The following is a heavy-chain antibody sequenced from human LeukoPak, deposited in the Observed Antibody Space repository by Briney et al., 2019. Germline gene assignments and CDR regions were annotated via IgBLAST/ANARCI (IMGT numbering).Heavy chain of an antibody. Sequence: GRSLRLFCAASGFTFSTYAMHWVRQAPGKGREWVADISYDGSIKYYGDSVKGRFTISRDNYKNTLYLQMNSLRAEDTAVYYCARDTGYSSGYYFDYWGKGTLVTVSS. CDR2: ISYDGSIK. D-gene: IGHD5-18*01. CDR1: GFTFSTYA. CDR3: ARDTGYSSGYYFDY. J-gene: IGHJ4*02. V-gene: IGHV3-30*04.